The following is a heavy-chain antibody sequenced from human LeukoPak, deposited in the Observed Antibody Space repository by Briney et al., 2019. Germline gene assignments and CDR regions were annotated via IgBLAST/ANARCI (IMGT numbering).Heavy chain of an antibody. CDR3: TKDISAT. J-gene: IGHJ4*02. V-gene: IGHV3-30*02. Sequence: PGGSLRLSCAASGFTFSSYNMNWVRQAPGKGLEWVAFIQSDGSHKYYADSVKGRFTISRDNIKNTLYLQMTSLRVDDTAIYYCTKDISATWGQGTLVTVSS. D-gene: IGHD3-9*01. CDR1: GFTFSSYN. CDR2: IQSDGSHK.